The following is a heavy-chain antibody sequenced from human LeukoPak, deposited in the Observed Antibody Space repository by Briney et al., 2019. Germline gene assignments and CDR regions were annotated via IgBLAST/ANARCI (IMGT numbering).Heavy chain of an antibody. Sequence: PSETLSLTCAVYGGSFSGYYWSWIRQPPGKGLEWIGEINHSGSTNYNPSLKSRVTISVDTSKNQFSLKLSSVTAADTAVYYCARATPQVPAAAIRYKPSFDYWGQGTLVTVSS. D-gene: IGHD2-2*01. V-gene: IGHV4-34*01. CDR2: INHSGST. J-gene: IGHJ4*02. CDR3: ARATPQVPAAAIRYKPSFDY. CDR1: GGSFSGYY.